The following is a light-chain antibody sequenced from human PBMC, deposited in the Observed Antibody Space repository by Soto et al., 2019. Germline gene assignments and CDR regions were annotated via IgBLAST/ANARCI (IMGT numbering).Light chain of an antibody. CDR2: DAS. J-gene: IGKJ1*01. CDR1: QSIRTD. CDR3: QQYNNWTPWT. V-gene: IGKV3D-15*01. Sequence: IVMTQSPSTLSVSPGERATLSCRASQSIRTDLAWYQQKSGQGPRLLIYDASTRATGIPARFSGSGSGTEFTLTISSLQSEDFAVYYCQQYNNWTPWTFGQGTKVDIK.